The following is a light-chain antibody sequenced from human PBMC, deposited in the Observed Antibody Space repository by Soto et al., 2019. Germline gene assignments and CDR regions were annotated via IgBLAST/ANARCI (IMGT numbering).Light chain of an antibody. V-gene: IGLV2-14*01. CDR3: SSHTSSSTLEGV. J-gene: IGLJ1*01. Sequence: QSALTQPASVSGSPGQSITISCTGNSSDVVGYNYVSWYQQHPGKAPKLMIYDVSNRPSGVSNRFSGSKSGNTASLTISGLQAEDEADYYCSSHTSSSTLEGVFGTGTKVTVL. CDR1: SSDVVGYNY. CDR2: DVS.